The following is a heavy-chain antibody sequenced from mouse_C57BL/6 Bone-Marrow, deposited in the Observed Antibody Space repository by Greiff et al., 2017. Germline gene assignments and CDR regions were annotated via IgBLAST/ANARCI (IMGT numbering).Heavy chain of an antibody. Sequence: VQLQQSGTVLARPGASVKMSCKTSGYTFTSYWMHWVKQRPGQGLEWIGAIYPGNSDTSYNQKFKGKAKLTAVTSASTAYMELSSLTNEDSAVYYCTRRNYRAYAMDYWGQGTSVTVSS. CDR2: IYPGNSDT. CDR3: TRRNYRAYAMDY. J-gene: IGHJ4*01. CDR1: GYTFTSYW. V-gene: IGHV1-5*01. D-gene: IGHD2-14*01.